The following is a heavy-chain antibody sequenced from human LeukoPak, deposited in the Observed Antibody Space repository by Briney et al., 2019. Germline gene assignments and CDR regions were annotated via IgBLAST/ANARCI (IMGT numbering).Heavy chain of an antibody. CDR1: GFTVSSNY. CDR2: IYSGGST. J-gene: IGHJ4*02. CDR3: ARGGGGRYCSSTSCYGY. D-gene: IGHD2-2*01. V-gene: IGHV3-53*01. Sequence: GGSLRHSCAASGFTVSSNYMSWVRQAPGKGLEWVSVIYSGGSTYYADSVKGRFTISRDNSKNTLYLQMKSLRAEDTAVYYCARGGGGRYCSSTSCYGYWGQGTLVTVSS.